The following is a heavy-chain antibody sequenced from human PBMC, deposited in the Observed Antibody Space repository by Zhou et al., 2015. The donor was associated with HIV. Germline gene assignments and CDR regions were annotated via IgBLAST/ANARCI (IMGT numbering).Heavy chain of an antibody. V-gene: IGHV1-69*09. Sequence: QVQLVQSGAEVKKPGSSVKVSCKASGGTFSNYAISWVRQAPGHGLEWVGRNIPNFGVSNYAQKFQGRVTNYAQKFQGRVTITADKSTGTAYMELSSLRSDDTAVYYCAGHFLSDTRIRSRPWTWAQGTLVTVSS. J-gene: IGHJ4*02. D-gene: IGHD1-1*01. CDR3: AGHFLSDTRIRSRPWT. CDR1: GGTFSNYA. CDR2: NIPNFGVS.